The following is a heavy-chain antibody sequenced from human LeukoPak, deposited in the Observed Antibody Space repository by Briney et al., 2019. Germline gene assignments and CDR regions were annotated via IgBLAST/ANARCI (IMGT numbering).Heavy chain of an antibody. CDR2: MNPNSGNT. CDR3: ATATVLFGVVPGY. J-gene: IGHJ4*02. D-gene: IGHD3-3*01. Sequence: GASVKVSCKASGYTFTSYDINWVRQATGQGLEWMGWMNPNSGNTGYAQKFQGRVTITRNTSISTAYMELSSLRSEDTAVYYCATATVLFGVVPGYWGQGTLVTVSS. CDR1: GYTFTSYD. V-gene: IGHV1-8*03.